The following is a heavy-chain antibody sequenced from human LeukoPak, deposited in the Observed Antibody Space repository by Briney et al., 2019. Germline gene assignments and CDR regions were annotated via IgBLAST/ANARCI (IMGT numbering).Heavy chain of an antibody. CDR3: AKGRDYGDY. V-gene: IGHV3-7*01. J-gene: IGHJ4*02. Sequence: GGSLRLSCAVSGFTFSSYWMTWFRQVPGKGLQWVANINQDGREKYYMDSMKGRLNISRDNTENSVFLQLTSLRPEDTGIYFCAKGRDYGDYWGQGTLVAVSS. CDR2: INQDGREK. CDR1: GFTFSSYW.